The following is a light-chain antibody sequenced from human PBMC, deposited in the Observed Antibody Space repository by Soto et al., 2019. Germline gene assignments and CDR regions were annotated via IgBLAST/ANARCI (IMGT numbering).Light chain of an antibody. CDR1: QSFSRW. CDR3: QQYNAYPWT. V-gene: IGKV1-5*01. Sequence: DIQMTQSPSTLSASVGDRVTITCRASQSFSRWVAWYQQKPGKAPKXLIYDASTLASGVPSRFRGSEFGTGVSLTLPSLQPEDGPTYDGQQYNAYPWTFGQGTKVEIK. CDR2: DAS. J-gene: IGKJ1*01.